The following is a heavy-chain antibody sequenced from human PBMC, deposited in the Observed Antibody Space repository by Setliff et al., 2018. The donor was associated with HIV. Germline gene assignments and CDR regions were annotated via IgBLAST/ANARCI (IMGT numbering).Heavy chain of an antibody. J-gene: IGHJ4*01. V-gene: IGHV4-31*03. CDR2: IYYSGSA. D-gene: IGHD6-19*01. CDR1: GVSISSGGYY. CDR3: AMAVADRGVYYLDY. Sequence: KPSETLSLTCSVSGVSISSGGYYWSWVRQHPGKGLEWIGYIYYSGSAYYNPSLQNRIDISVDASTNQFSLKLTSVTAADTAVYYCAMAVADRGVYYLDYWGQGTLVTVPQ.